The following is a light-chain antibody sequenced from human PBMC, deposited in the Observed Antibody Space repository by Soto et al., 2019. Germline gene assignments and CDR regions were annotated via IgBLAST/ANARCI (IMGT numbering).Light chain of an antibody. CDR3: QQYGSSGT. V-gene: IGKV3-20*01. Sequence: EIVLTESPGTLSLSTGERSTLSYSASQSVSSSYLAWYQQKPGQAPRLLIYGASSRATGIPDRFSGSGSGTDFTLTISRLEPEDFAVYYCQQYGSSGTFGQGTKVDIK. CDR1: QSVSSSY. J-gene: IGKJ1*01. CDR2: GAS.